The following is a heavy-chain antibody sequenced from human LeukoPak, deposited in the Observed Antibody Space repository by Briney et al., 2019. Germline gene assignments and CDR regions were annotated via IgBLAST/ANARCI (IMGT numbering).Heavy chain of an antibody. J-gene: IGHJ4*02. CDR3: ARGDGSSWTNFDF. CDR1: VYTFTVSY. D-gene: IGHD6-13*01. CDR2: INPNSGGT. V-gene: IGHV1-2*02. Sequence: ASVTVSCKASVYTFTVSYMHWVRQAPGQGREWMGGINPNSGGTKYALKFQGRVTMIRDTSINTAYMELSRLRSDDTAVYYCARGDGSSWTNFDFWGQGTLVTVSS.